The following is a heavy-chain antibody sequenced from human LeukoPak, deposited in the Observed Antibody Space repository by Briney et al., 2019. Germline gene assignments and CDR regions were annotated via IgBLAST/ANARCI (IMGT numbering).Heavy chain of an antibody. CDR1: GLTFSSYA. V-gene: IGHV3-23*01. D-gene: IGHD5-18*01. CDR2: ISGSGVTT. CDR3: AKDASDTAMIQYSFDY. Sequence: GGSLRLSCAASGLTFSSYAMSWVRQAPGEGLEWVSAISGSGVTTYYADSVKGRFTISRDNSKNTLYLQMNSLRAEDTAVYYCAKDASDTAMIQYSFDYWGQGTLVTVSS. J-gene: IGHJ4*02.